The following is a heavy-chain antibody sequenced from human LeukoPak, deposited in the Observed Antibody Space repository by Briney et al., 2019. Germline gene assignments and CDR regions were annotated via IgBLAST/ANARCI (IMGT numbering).Heavy chain of an antibody. J-gene: IGHJ4*02. V-gene: IGHV3-21*01. CDR3: ARLGNRGGYNFIGY. CDR2: ISSSSSYI. CDR1: GFTFSSYS. Sequence: GGSLRLSCAASGFTFSSYSMNWVRQAPGKGLEWVSSISSSSSYIYYADSVKGRFTISRDNAKSSLYLQMNSLRAEDTAVYYCARLGNRGGYNFIGYWGQGTLVTVSS. D-gene: IGHD5-24*01.